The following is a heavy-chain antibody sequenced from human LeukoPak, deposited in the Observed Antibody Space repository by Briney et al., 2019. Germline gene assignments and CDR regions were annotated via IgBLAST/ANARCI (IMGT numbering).Heavy chain of an antibody. CDR3: AHGGIVVVPAATYNWFDP. Sequence: SAPTLVKTTQTLTLTCTFSGFSLSTSGVGVGWIRQPPGKALEWLALIYWNDDKRYSPSLKSRLTITKDTSKNQVVLTMTNMDPVDTATYYCAHGGIVVVPAATYNWFDPWGQGTLVTVSS. CDR2: IYWNDDK. D-gene: IGHD2-2*01. V-gene: IGHV2-5*01. J-gene: IGHJ5*02. CDR1: GFSLSTSGVG.